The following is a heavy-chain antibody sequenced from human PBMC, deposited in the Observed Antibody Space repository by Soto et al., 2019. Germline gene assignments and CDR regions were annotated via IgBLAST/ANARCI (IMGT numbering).Heavy chain of an antibody. CDR2: IYHSGST. CDR1: GFYISSGGYS. J-gene: IGHJ4*02. Sequence: SETLSLTSAVSGFYISSGGYSWSWIRQPPGKGLEWIGYIYHSGSTYYNPSLKSRVTISVDRSKNQFSLKLSSVTAADTAVYYCARASTTVTTLDYWGQGTLVTVSS. D-gene: IGHD4-17*01. CDR3: ARASTTVTTLDY. V-gene: IGHV4-30-2*01.